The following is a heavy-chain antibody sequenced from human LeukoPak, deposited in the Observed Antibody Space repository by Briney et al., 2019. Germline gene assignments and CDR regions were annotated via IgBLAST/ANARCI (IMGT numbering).Heavy chain of an antibody. V-gene: IGHV3-30-3*01. CDR2: ISYDGSNK. D-gene: IGHD3-22*01. Sequence: PGRSLRLSCAASGFTFSSYAMHWVRQAPGKGLEWVAVISYDGSNKYYADSVKGRFTISRDNSKNTLYLQMNSLRAEDTAVYYCARVTYYYDSSGYLGYWGQGTLVTVSS. J-gene: IGHJ4*02. CDR3: ARVTYYYDSSGYLGY. CDR1: GFTFSSYA.